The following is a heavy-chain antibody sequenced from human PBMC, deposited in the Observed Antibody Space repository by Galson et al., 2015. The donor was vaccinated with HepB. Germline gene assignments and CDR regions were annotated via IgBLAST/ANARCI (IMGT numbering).Heavy chain of an antibody. CDR2: ISYDGSNK. V-gene: IGHV3-30-3*01. Sequence: SLRLSCAPSGFTFSTYAMDWVRQAPGKGLEWVAIISYDGSNKYYADSVKGRFTISRDNSKNTLYLQMNSLRPEDTALYYCARVGILGGTRAEMDYWGQGTLVTVSS. J-gene: IGHJ4*02. CDR3: ARVGILGGTRAEMDY. CDR1: GFTFSTYA. D-gene: IGHD1-26*01.